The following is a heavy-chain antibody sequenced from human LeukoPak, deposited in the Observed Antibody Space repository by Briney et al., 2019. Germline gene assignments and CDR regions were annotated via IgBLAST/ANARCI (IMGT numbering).Heavy chain of an antibody. CDR2: INPNSGDT. CDR1: GYTFTVYY. CDR3: ARDYCGGDCFPDY. J-gene: IGHJ4*02. D-gene: IGHD2-21*02. Sequence: GASVKVSFKASGYTFTVYYVHWVRQAPGQGLEWMGRINPNSGDTNYAQKFQGRVTMTRDTSISTAYMELSRLRSDDTAVYYCARDYCGGDCFPDYWGQGTLVTVSS. V-gene: IGHV1-2*06.